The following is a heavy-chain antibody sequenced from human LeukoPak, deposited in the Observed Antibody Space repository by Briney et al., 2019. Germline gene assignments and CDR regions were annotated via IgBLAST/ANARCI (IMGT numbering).Heavy chain of an antibody. D-gene: IGHD3-22*01. CDR3: ARADSSGYYNWFDP. Sequence: GGSLRLSCAASGFTFSSYSMNWVRQAPGKGLEWVSAISSSSSYIYYADSVKGRFTISRDNAKNSLYLQMNRLRAEDTAVHYCARADSSGYYNWFDPWGQGTLVTVSS. J-gene: IGHJ5*02. CDR1: GFTFSSYS. V-gene: IGHV3-21*01. CDR2: ISSSSSYI.